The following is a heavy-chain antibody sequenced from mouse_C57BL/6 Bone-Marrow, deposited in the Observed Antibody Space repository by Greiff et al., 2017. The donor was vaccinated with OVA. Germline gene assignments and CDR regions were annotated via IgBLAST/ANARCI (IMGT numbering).Heavy chain of an antibody. J-gene: IGHJ3*01. D-gene: IGHD4-1*01. Sequence: QVQLQQPGAELVKPGASVKLSCKASGYTFTSYWMQWVKQRPGQGLEWIGEIDPSDSYTNYKQKFKGKATSTVETSYSTAYMQLSSLTSEDSAVYYCARGNWDGRFAYWGQGTLVTVSA. CDR1: GYTFTSYW. V-gene: IGHV1-50*01. CDR3: ARGNWDGRFAY. CDR2: IDPSDSYT.